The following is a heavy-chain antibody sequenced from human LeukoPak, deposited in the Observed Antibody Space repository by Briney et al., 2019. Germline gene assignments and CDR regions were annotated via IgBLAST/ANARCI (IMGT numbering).Heavy chain of an antibody. V-gene: IGHV4-61*02. Sequence: SETLSLTCTVSGASISSCSYYWNWIRQPAGKGLGLIGRIYTSGSTNYNPSLKGRVTVALDTSKNQFSLKLSSVTAADTAVYYCASRTPDDYYYYMDVWGKGTTVTVSS. CDR2: IYTSGST. CDR3: ASRTPDDYYYYMDV. D-gene: IGHD2-2*01. J-gene: IGHJ6*03. CDR1: GASISSCSYY.